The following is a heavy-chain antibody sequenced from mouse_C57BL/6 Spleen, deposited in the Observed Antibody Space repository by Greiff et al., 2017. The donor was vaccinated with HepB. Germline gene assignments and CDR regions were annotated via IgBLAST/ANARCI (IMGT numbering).Heavy chain of an antibody. V-gene: IGHV3-6*01. CDR2: ISYDGSN. D-gene: IGHD2-1*01. CDR1: GYSITSGYY. Sequence: EVQLQESGPGLVKPSQSLSLTCSVTGYSITSGYYWNWIRQFPGNKLEWMGYISYDGSNNYNPSLKNRISITRDTSKNQFFLKLNSVTTEDTATYYCAREEVYYGNYVGFAYWGQGTLVTVSA. J-gene: IGHJ3*01. CDR3: AREEVYYGNYVGFAY.